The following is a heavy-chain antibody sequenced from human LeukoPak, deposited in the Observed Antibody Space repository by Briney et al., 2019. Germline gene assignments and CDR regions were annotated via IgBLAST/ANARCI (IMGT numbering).Heavy chain of an antibody. Sequence: PGGSLRLSCAASGFTFSDYYMSWIRQAPGKGLVWVSYIISSGSTIYYADSVRGRFTISRDNAKNSLYLQMNSLRAEDTAVYYCARMLLNWFDPWGQGTLVTVSS. CDR3: ARMLLNWFDP. D-gene: IGHD3-16*01. CDR2: IISSGSTI. CDR1: GFTFSDYY. V-gene: IGHV3-11*04. J-gene: IGHJ5*02.